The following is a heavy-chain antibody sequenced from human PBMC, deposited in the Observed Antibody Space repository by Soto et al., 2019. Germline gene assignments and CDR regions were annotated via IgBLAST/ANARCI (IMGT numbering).Heavy chain of an antibody. CDR1: GGSFSGYY. CDR3: ASLRTGTTGYYYGMDV. CDR2: ITHSGST. J-gene: IGHJ6*02. Sequence: WETLSLTCAVYGGSFSGYYWTWIRQPPGKGLEWIGEITHSGSTNYNPSLKSRVTISVDTSKNQFSLNLNSVTAADTAVYYCASLRTGTTGYYYGMDVWGQGTTVTVSS. V-gene: IGHV4-34*01. D-gene: IGHD1-7*01.